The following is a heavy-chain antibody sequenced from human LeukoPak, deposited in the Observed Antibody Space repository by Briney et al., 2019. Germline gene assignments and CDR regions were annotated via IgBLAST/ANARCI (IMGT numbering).Heavy chain of an antibody. CDR3: ARDPPLGGNSGRAFDI. V-gene: IGHV5-51*01. J-gene: IGHJ3*02. D-gene: IGHD4-23*01. CDR2: IYPGDSDT. CDR1: GYSFTSYW. Sequence: RGESLKISCKGSGYSFTSYWIGWVRQMPGRGLEWMGIIYPGDSDTRYSPSFQGQVTISADKSISTAYLQWSSLKASDTAMYYCARDPPLGGNSGRAFDIWGQGTMVTVSS.